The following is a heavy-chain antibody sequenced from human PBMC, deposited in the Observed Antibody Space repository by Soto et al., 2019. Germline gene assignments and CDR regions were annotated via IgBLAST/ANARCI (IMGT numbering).Heavy chain of an antibody. CDR2: INHSGSS. CDR1: GGSFSGYY. CDR3: ARDKITGLFDY. J-gene: IGHJ4*02. V-gene: IGHV4-34*01. D-gene: IGHD2-8*02. Sequence: SETLSLTCAVYGGSFSGYYWSWIRQPPGTGLEWIGEINHSGSSNYNPSLKSRVTISVDTSKNQFSLKLTSVTAADTAVYYCARDKITGLFDYWGQGTLVTVSS.